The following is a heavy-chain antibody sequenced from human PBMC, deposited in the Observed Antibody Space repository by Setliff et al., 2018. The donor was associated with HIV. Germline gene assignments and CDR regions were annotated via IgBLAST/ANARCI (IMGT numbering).Heavy chain of an antibody. CDR2: INSDGSST. D-gene: IGHD2-15*01. V-gene: IGHV3-74*01. CDR1: GFTFDDYS. CDR3: TREVCSDGCPNDAFDI. J-gene: IGHJ3*02. Sequence: GGSLRLSCAGSGFTFDDYSMHWVRQGPGKGLVWVSHINSDGSSTSYADSVKGRFTISRDNAKNTLYLQMNSLTAEDTALYYCTREVCSDGCPNDAFDIWGRGTMVTVS.